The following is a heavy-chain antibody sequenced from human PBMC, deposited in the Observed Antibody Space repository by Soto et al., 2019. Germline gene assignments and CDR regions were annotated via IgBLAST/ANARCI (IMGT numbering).Heavy chain of an antibody. CDR3: ARGRGYSYVYYYYGMDV. J-gene: IGHJ6*02. CDR2: INHSGST. D-gene: IGHD5-18*01. V-gene: IGHV4-34*01. CDR1: GGSFSGYY. Sequence: ETLSLTCAVYGGSFSGYYWSWIRQPPGKGLEWIGEINHSGSTNYNPSLKSRVTISVDTSKNQFSLKLSSVTAADTAVYYCARGRGYSYVYYYYGMDVWGQGTTVTVSS.